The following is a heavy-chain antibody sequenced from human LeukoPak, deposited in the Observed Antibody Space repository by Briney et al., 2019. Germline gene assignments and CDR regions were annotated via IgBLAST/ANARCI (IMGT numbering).Heavy chain of an antibody. CDR2: INPNSGGT. J-gene: IGHJ5*02. CDR1: GYTFTGYY. V-gene: IGHV1-2*02. CDR3: ARGDLVGATGPTGRHNWFDP. Sequence: ASVKVSCKASGYTFTGYYMHWVRQAPGQGLEWMGWINPNSGGTNYAQKFQGRVTMTRDTSISTAYMELSRLRSDDTAVYYCARGDLVGATGPTGRHNWFDPWGQGTLVTVSS. D-gene: IGHD1-26*01.